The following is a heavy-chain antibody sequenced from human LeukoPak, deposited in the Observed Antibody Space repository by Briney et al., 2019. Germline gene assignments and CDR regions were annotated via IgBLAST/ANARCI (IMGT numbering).Heavy chain of an antibody. CDR2: ISGSGAAT. CDR3: AKTGNNNEGSFDF. CDR1: GFTFSSYA. Sequence: GGSLRLSCATSGFTFSSYAMSWVRQAPGKGLEWVSAISGSGAATYYADSVKVRFTISRDNSKNTLYLQMNSLRAEDTAIYYCAKTGNNNEGSFDFWGQGTLVTVSP. D-gene: IGHD1/OR15-1a*01. V-gene: IGHV3-23*01. J-gene: IGHJ4*02.